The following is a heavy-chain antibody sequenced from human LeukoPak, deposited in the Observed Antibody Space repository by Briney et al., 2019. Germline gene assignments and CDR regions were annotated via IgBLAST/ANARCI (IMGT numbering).Heavy chain of an antibody. CDR1: GFTFEDYP. V-gene: IGHV3-9*01. CDR2: ITWNSGML. Sequence: GGSLRLSCVASGFTFEDYPMHWVRQAPGKGLEWVSGITWNSGMLAYADSVKGRFTISRDNAKNSLYLQMNSLRAEDTALYYCVKEVGAAVGRSSFDYWGQGTLVTVSS. J-gene: IGHJ4*02. CDR3: VKEVGAAVGRSSFDY. D-gene: IGHD6-13*01.